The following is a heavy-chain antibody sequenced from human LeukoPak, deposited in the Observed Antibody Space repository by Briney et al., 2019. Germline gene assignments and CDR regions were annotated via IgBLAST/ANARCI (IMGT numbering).Heavy chain of an antibody. CDR1: GFTFSSYS. Sequence: GGSLRLSCAASGFTFSSYSMNWVRQAPGKGLEWVSSISSSSSYIYYADSVKGRFTISRDNAKNSLYLQMNSLRAEDTAVYYCARATTVLRIDYWGQGTLVTVSS. J-gene: IGHJ4*02. D-gene: IGHD4-17*01. V-gene: IGHV3-21*01. CDR2: ISSSSSYI. CDR3: ARATTVLRIDY.